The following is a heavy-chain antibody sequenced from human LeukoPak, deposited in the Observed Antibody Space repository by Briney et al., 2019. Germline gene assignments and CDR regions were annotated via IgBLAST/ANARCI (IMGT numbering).Heavy chain of an antibody. CDR1: GGSISSYY. D-gene: IGHD3-3*01. J-gene: IGHJ3*02. V-gene: IGHV4-4*07. Sequence: SETLPLTCTVSGGSISSYYTSWIRQPAGKGLEWIGRIYSRGSTNYSPSLKSRVTMSLDTSKNQFSLKLSSLTAADTALYYCARGRFCSADICSGGDAFDIWGQGTMVSVSS. CDR2: IYSRGST. CDR3: ARGRFCSADICSGGDAFDI.